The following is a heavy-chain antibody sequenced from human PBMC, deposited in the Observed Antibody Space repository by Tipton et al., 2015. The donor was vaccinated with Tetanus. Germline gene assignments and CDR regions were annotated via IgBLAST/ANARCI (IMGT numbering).Heavy chain of an antibody. CDR2: IYPGDSDT. V-gene: IGHV5-51*01. CDR1: GYNFNIYW. J-gene: IGHJ2*01. D-gene: IGHD1-1*01. CDR3: ARRLGPYTGDQIWHFDL. Sequence: QLVQSGAEVKKPGESLKISCKGSGYNFNIYWIAWVRQMPGKGLEWMGIIYPGDSDTRYSRSFQGQVTISADTSIATAYLHWSSLKASDTAIYYCARRLGPYTGDQIWHFDLWGRGTLVTVSS.